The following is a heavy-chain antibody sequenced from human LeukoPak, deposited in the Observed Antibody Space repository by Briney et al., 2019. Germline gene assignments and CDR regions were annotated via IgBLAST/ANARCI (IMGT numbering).Heavy chain of an antibody. CDR2: NQYSGRT. Sequence: SETLSLTCTVSGGSISNSSYYWGWIRQPPGKGLEWIGINQYSGRTSYNASLESRVTISVDTSKNQFSLRLISVAAADTTVYYCARLGSPHLFTFWGRGTVVTVS. CDR3: ARLGSPHLFTF. J-gene: IGHJ4*02. V-gene: IGHV4-39*01. CDR1: GGSISNSSYY. D-gene: IGHD2/OR15-2a*01.